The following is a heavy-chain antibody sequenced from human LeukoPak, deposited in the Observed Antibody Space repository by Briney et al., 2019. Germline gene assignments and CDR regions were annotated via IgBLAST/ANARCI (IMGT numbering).Heavy chain of an antibody. CDR3: ARSVDYDSSGYYSFDY. CDR1: GYTFTGYY. CDR2: INPNSGGT. D-gene: IGHD3-22*01. J-gene: IGHJ4*02. Sequence: ASVKVSCKASGYTFTGYYMHWVRQAPGQGLEWMGRINPNSGGTNYAQKFQGRVTMTRDTSISTACMELSRLRSDDTAVYYCARSVDYDSSGYYSFDYWGQGTLVTVSS. V-gene: IGHV1-2*06.